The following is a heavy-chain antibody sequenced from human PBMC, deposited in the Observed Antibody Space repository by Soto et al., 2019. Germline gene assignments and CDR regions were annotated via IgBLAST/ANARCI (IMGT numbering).Heavy chain of an antibody. CDR2: ISFDGSNK. Sequence: QVQLVESGGGVVQPGRSLRLSCAASGFTFSSYAMHWVRQAPGKGLEWVAVISFDGSNKYYAGSVKGRFTISRDNSKNTLYLHMNSLRAEDTAVYYCARDWSNYVGSYYGMDVWGQGTTVTVSS. CDR1: GFTFSSYA. CDR3: ARDWSNYVGSYYGMDV. V-gene: IGHV3-30-3*01. J-gene: IGHJ6*02. D-gene: IGHD4-4*01.